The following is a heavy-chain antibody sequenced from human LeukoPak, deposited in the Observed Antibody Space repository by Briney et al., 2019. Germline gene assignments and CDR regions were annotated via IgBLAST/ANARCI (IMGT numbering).Heavy chain of an antibody. CDR3: VSFYETY. J-gene: IGHJ4*02. V-gene: IGHV3-74*01. CDR2: INSDGSWT. Sequence: GGSLRLSCAASGRYWMHWVRQAPGKGLVRVSHINSDGSWTSYADSVKGRFTISKDNAKNTVYLQMSNLRVEDTAVYYCVSFYETYWGRGTLVTVSS. CDR1: GRYW. D-gene: IGHD2/OR15-2a*01.